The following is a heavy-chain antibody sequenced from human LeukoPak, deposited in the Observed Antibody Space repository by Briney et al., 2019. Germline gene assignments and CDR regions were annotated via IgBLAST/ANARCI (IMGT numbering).Heavy chain of an antibody. CDR2: IKQDGSEK. V-gene: IGHV3-7*01. D-gene: IGHD6-6*01. CDR3: AKEVQLLPFDY. J-gene: IGHJ4*02. CDR1: GFTFSSYW. Sequence: GGSLRLSCAASGFTFSSYWMSWVRQAPGKGLEWVANIKQDGSEKNYVDSVKGRFTISRDNAKNSLYLQMNSLRAEDTAVYYCAKEVQLLPFDYWGQGTLVTVSS.